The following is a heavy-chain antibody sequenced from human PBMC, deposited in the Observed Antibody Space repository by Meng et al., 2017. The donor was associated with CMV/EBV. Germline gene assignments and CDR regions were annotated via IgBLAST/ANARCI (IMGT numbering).Heavy chain of an antibody. CDR3: AKAAGPPNFDC. J-gene: IGHJ4*02. CDR1: GFASSSYA. Sequence: GGSLRLSCAASGFASSSYAMSWVRQAPGKGLEWVSHISGGGDYTYYADFVRGRFTISRDNPKNTLYLQMSSLRAEDTAVYYCAKAAGPPNFDCWGQGTLVTVSS. V-gene: IGHV3-23*01. CDR2: ISGGGDYT. D-gene: IGHD2-8*01.